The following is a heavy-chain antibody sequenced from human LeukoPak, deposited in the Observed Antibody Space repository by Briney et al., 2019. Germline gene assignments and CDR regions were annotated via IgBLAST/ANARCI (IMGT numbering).Heavy chain of an antibody. CDR2: IYYTGST. CDR3: AREDTATATGALDI. Sequence: SETLSLTCTVSGGSISSSSYYWGWIRQPPGKGLEWIGYIYYTGSTNYNPSLKSRVTISVDTSKKQFSLKLSSVTAADTAVYYCAREDTATATGALDIWGQGTMVTVSS. V-gene: IGHV4-61*05. J-gene: IGHJ3*02. CDR1: GGSISSSSYY. D-gene: IGHD5-18*01.